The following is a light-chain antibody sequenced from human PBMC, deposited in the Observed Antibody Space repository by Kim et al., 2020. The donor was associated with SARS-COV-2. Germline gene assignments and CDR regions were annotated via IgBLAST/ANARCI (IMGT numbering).Light chain of an antibody. V-gene: IGLV3-19*01. CDR2: GEN. CDR3: CSRDGRNKKYL. J-gene: IGLJ1*01. Sequence: SSELTQDPAVSVALGQTVRITCQGDSLRNNYASWYQQKPGQAPVLVIYGENNRPSGIPDRFSGSSPGNTASLTITGAQAEDEADYYCCSRDGRNKKYLFGSGTKVTVL. CDR1: SLRNNY.